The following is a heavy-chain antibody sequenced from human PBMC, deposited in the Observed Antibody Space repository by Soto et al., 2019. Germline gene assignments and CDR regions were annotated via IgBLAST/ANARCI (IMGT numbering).Heavy chain of an antibody. Sequence: ASVKVSCTASCYTFTSYGIRWVRHAPGQGLEWMGLISAYNGNTNYAQKLQGRVTMTTDTSTSTAYMEPRSLRSDDTAVYYCARDREMATQPANYWGQGTLVTVSS. CDR1: CYTFTSYG. CDR3: ARDREMATQPANY. D-gene: IGHD5-12*01. CDR2: ISAYNGNT. V-gene: IGHV1-18*04. J-gene: IGHJ4*02.